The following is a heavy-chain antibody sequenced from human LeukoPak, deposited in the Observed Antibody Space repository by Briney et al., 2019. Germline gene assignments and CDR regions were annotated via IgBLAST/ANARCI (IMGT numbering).Heavy chain of an antibody. CDR3: ARAFGMATIKGAMGY. J-gene: IGHJ4*02. V-gene: IGHV3-23*01. D-gene: IGHD5-24*01. Sequence: GGSLRLSCAASGFTFSSYAMSWVRQAPGKGLEWVSAISGSGGSTYYADSVKGRFTISRDNAKNSLYLQMNSLRAEDTAVYYCARAFGMATIKGAMGYWGQGTLVTVSS. CDR1: GFTFSSYA. CDR2: ISGSGGST.